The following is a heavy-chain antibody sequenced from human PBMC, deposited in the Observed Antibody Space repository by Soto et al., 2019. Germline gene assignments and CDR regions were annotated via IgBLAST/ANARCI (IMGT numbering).Heavy chain of an antibody. CDR3: ARDLSKGYYYDSSGYFSNWFDP. CDR1: GGSISSGDYY. Sequence: NPSETLSLTCTVSGGSISSGDYYWSWIRQPPGKGLEWIGYIYYSGSTYYNPSLKSRVTISVDTSKNQFSLKLSSVTAADTAVYYCARDLSKGYYYDSSGYFSNWFDPRGQGTLVTVSS. D-gene: IGHD3-22*01. CDR2: IYYSGST. V-gene: IGHV4-30-4*01. J-gene: IGHJ5*02.